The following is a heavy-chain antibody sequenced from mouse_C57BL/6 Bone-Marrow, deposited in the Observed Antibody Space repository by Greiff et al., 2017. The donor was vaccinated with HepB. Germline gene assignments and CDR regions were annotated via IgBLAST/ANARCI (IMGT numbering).Heavy chain of an antibody. D-gene: IGHD3-1*01. J-gene: IGHJ2*01. CDR1: GYTFTSYW. CDR3: ARGLRRYFDY. Sequence: VQLQQPGAELVRPGSSVKLSCKASGYTFTSYWMDWVKQRPGQGLEWIGNIYPSDSETHYNQKFKDKATLTVDKSSSTAYMQLSSLTSEDSAVYYCARGLRRYFDYWGQGTTLTVSS. CDR2: IYPSDSET. V-gene: IGHV1-61*01.